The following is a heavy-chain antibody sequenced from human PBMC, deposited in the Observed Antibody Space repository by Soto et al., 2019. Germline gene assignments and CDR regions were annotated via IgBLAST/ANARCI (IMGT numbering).Heavy chain of an antibody. CDR2: VYYSGGA. CDR3: ARDRAVTGNDNWFDP. J-gene: IGHJ5*02. D-gene: IGHD1-20*01. CDR1: GGSIDNSHSF. V-gene: IGHV4-39*07. Sequence: KASETLSLTCDVSGGSIDNSHSFWGWVRQPPGKGLEFIGSVYYSGGAYYSPSLKSRVTVSVDTSKNQLSLRVNSVTAADTAVYYCARDRAVTGNDNWFDPWGQGTLVTVSS.